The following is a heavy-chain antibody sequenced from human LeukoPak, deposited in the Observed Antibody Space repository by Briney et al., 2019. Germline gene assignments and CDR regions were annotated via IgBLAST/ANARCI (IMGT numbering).Heavy chain of an antibody. Sequence: GGSLRLSCAASGFTLSNHWMTWVRQVPGRGPEWVANVNRDGSETYYVDSVKGRFTISRDNAKNSLSLQMNSLRAEDTAVYYCARASIAAAPFDYWGQGTLVTVSS. CDR3: ARASIAAAPFDY. V-gene: IGHV3-7*03. CDR1: GFTLSNHW. CDR2: VNRDGSET. D-gene: IGHD6-25*01. J-gene: IGHJ4*02.